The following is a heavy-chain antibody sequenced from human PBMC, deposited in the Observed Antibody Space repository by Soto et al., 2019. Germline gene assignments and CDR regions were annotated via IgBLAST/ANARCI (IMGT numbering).Heavy chain of an antibody. Sequence: SQTLSLTCAISGDSVSSNSAAWNWIRQSPSRGLEWLGRTYYRSKWYNDYAVSVKSRITINPDTSKNQFSLQLNSVTPEDTAVYYCARAQFEVFSGSYYFDYWGQGTLVTVSS. CDR1: GDSVSSNSAA. D-gene: IGHD1-26*01. J-gene: IGHJ4*02. CDR3: ARAQFEVFSGSYYFDY. CDR2: TYYRSKWYN. V-gene: IGHV6-1*01.